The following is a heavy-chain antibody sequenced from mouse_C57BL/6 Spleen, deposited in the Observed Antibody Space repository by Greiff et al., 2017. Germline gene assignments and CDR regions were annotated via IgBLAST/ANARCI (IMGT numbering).Heavy chain of an antibody. J-gene: IGHJ1*03. V-gene: IGHV1-26*01. Sequence: VQLQQSGPELVKPGASVKISCKASGYTFTDYYMNWVKQSHGKSLEWIGDINPNNGGTSYNQKFKGKGTLTVDKSSSTAYMELRSLTSEDSAVYYCARSYYSNWYFDVWGTGTTVTVSS. D-gene: IGHD2-5*01. CDR2: INPNNGGT. CDR1: GYTFTDYY. CDR3: ARSYYSNWYFDV.